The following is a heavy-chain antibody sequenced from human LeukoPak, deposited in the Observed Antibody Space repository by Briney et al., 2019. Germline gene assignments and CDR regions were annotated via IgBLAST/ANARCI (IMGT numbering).Heavy chain of an antibody. Sequence: PGGSLRLSCAASGFTFSIHGMNWVRQAPGKGLEWISHINHNSRNILYADSVKGRFTISRDNGDNSLHLQMNSLRAEDTAVYYCARAVPAAMGNWFDPWGQGTLVTVSS. D-gene: IGHD2-2*01. CDR2: INHNSRNI. V-gene: IGHV3-48*01. CDR3: ARAVPAAMGNWFDP. CDR1: GFTFSIHG. J-gene: IGHJ5*02.